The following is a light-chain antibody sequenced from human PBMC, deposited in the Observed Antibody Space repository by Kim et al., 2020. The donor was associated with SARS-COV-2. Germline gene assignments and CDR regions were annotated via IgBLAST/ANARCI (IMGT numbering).Light chain of an antibody. Sequence: SVSLGERATLSCRASQSVSNNLAWYQQKPGQAPRLLIYDASTRDTGIPATFSGSGSGTEFTLTISSLQSEDFAVYYCQQYNNQITFGQGTRLEIK. CDR3: QQYNNQIT. J-gene: IGKJ5*01. CDR1: QSVSNN. V-gene: IGKV3-15*01. CDR2: DAS.